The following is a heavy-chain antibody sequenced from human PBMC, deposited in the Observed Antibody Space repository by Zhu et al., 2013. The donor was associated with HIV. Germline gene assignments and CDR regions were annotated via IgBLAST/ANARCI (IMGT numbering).Heavy chain of an antibody. V-gene: IGHV1-8*03. Sequence: QVQLVQSGAEVKKPGASVKVSCKTSGYTFLNYDINWVRQASGKGLEWVGWMNPHSGNTGFAPKFRGRVTVTRNISMTTAYLELINLRSEDTAVYYCARVGSLGTCRGRSCSYNYFDPWGQGTLVTVSS. CDR2: MNPHSGNT. CDR3: ARVGSLGTCRGRSCSYNYFDP. J-gene: IGHJ5*02. CDR1: GYTFLNYD. D-gene: IGHD2-15*01.